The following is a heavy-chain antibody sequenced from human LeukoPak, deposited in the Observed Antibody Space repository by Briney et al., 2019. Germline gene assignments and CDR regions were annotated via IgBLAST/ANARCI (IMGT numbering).Heavy chain of an antibody. CDR3: AKSDYYDSSGYSDY. J-gene: IGHJ4*02. CDR2: ISGSGGST. D-gene: IGHD3-22*01. V-gene: IGHV3-23*01. Sequence: GGSLRLSCAASGFTFSSYAMSWVRQAPGKGLEWVSAISGSGGSTYYADSVKGRFTISRDNSKNALYLQMNSLRAEDTAVYYCAKSDYYDSSGYSDYWGQGTLVTVSS. CDR1: GFTFSSYA.